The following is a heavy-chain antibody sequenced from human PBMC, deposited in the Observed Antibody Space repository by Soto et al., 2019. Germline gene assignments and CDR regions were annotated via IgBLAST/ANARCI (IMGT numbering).Heavy chain of an antibody. Sequence: PGGPLRLPGAASGFTFSKSWMSCVRQALGKGLVWVSAISGSGGSTYYADSVKGRFTISRDNSKNTLYLQMNSLRAEDTAVYYCAKDLNYDILTGSYYYGMDVWGQGTTVTVSS. CDR3: AKDLNYDILTGSYYYGMDV. D-gene: IGHD3-9*01. J-gene: IGHJ6*02. CDR2: ISGSGGST. V-gene: IGHV3-23*01. CDR1: GFTFSKSW.